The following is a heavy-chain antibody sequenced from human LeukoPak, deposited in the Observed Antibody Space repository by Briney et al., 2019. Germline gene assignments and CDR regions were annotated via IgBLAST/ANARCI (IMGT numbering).Heavy chain of an antibody. CDR2: IYHSGST. CDR3: ARSDTAMVEAFDY. V-gene: IGHV4-30-2*01. CDR1: GGSISSGGYS. D-gene: IGHD5-18*01. Sequence: SETLSLTCAVSGGSISSGGYSWSWIRQPPGKGLDWIGYIYHSGSTYYNPSLKSRVTISVDRSKNQFSLKLSSVTAADTAVYYCARSDTAMVEAFDYWGQGTLVTVSS. J-gene: IGHJ4*02.